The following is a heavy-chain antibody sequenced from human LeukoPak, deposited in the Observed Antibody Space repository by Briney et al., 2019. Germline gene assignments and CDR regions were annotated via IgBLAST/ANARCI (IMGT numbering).Heavy chain of an antibody. J-gene: IGHJ6*03. CDR3: AKGARDYMDV. CDR1: GFTFSSYG. V-gene: IGHV3-33*06. CDR2: IWYDGSNK. Sequence: PGRSLRLSCAASGFTFSSYGMHWVRQAPGKGLERVAVIWYDGSNKYYADSVKGRFTISRDNSKNTLYLQMNSLRAEDTAVYYCAKGARDYMDVWGKGTTVTASS.